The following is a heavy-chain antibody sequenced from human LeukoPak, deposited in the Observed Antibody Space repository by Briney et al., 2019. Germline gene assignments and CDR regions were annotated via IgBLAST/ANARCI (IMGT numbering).Heavy chain of an antibody. J-gene: IGHJ4*02. CDR3: AREKIGSGYDQDLDY. D-gene: IGHD5-12*01. V-gene: IGHV1-2*02. CDR2: INPNSGGT. CDR1: GYTFTGYY. Sequence: ASVKVSCKASGYTFTGYYMHWVRQAPGQGLEWMGWINPNSGGTNYAQKFQGRVTMTRDTSISTAYMELSRLRSDDTAVYYCAREKIGSGYDQDLDYWGQGTMVTVSS.